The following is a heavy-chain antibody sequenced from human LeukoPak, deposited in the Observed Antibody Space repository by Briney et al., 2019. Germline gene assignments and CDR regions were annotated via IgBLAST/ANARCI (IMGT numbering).Heavy chain of an antibody. CDR3: ARSERRVPFDI. Sequence: GGSLRLSCAASGFTFSSYSMNWVRQAPGKGLEWVSSISSSSSYIYYADSVKGRFTISRDNAKNSLYLQMNSLRAEDTAVYYCARSERRVPFDIWGQGTMVTVSS. J-gene: IGHJ3*02. D-gene: IGHD1-1*01. CDR2: ISSSSSYI. CDR1: GFTFSSYS. V-gene: IGHV3-21*01.